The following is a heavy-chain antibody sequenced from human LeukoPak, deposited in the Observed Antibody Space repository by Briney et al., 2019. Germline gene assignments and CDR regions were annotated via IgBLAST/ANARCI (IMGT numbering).Heavy chain of an antibody. V-gene: IGHV1-3*04. CDR1: GYTFTSYA. D-gene: IGHD6-13*01. CDR2: INTGNGDT. J-gene: IGHJ3*02. CDR3: ARTPRIAAPGGDVFDI. Sequence: ASAKVSCKASGYTFTSYAMHWVRQAPGQRLEWMGWINTGNGDTKYSQKFQGRVTITSDISASTAYMELSSLRSEDTAVFYCARTPRIAAPGGDVFDIWGQGTMVTVSS.